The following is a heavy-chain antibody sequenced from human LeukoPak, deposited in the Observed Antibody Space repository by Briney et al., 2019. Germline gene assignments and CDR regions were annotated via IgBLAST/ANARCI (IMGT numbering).Heavy chain of an antibody. CDR3: ARLGYYDSSGLFDI. CDR2: INHSGST. J-gene: IGHJ3*02. D-gene: IGHD3-22*01. V-gene: IGHV4-34*01. Sequence: PSETLSLTCAVYGGSFSGYYWSWIRQPPGKGLEWIGEINHSGSTNYNPSLKSRVTISVDTSKNQFSLKLSSVTAADTAVYYCARLGYYDSSGLFDIWSQGTMVTVSS. CDR1: GGSFSGYY.